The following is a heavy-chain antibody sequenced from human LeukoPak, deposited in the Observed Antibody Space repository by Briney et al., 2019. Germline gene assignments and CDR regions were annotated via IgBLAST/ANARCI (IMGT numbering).Heavy chain of an antibody. CDR1: GFTFSSYG. CDR2: IWYGGSNK. Sequence: GGSLRLSCAASGFTFSSYGMHWVRQAPGKGLEWVAVIWYGGSNKYYADSVKGRFTISRDNSKNTLYLQMNSLRAEDTAVYYCAKDNVAVAGTVDYWGQGTLVTVSS. J-gene: IGHJ4*02. CDR3: AKDNVAVAGTVDY. V-gene: IGHV3-30*02. D-gene: IGHD6-19*01.